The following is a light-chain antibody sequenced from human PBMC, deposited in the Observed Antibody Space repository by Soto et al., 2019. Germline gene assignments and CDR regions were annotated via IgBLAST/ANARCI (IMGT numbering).Light chain of an antibody. J-gene: IGLJ2*01. CDR1: SSDVGGYNY. CDR2: EVS. CDR3: SSYTTSTSFIL. Sequence: QSVLTQPPSASGSPGQSVAISCTGTSSDVGGYNYVSWYQQHPGKAPKAMIYEVSSRPSGVSNRFSGSKSGNTASLTISGLQAEDEAYYYCSSYTTSTSFILFGGGTKVTVL. V-gene: IGLV2-14*01.